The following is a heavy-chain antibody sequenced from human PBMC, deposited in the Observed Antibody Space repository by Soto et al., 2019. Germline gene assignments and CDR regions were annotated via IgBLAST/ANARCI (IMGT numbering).Heavy chain of an antibody. V-gene: IGHV3-30-3*01. CDR3: ARTAGTSLGYYYYGMDV. D-gene: IGHD6-13*01. CDR2: ISYDGSNK. Sequence: GGSLRLSCAASGFTFSSYAMHWVRQAPGKGLEWVAVISYDGSNKYYADSVKGRFTISRDNSKNTLYLQMNSLRAEDTAVYYCARTAGTSLGYYYYGMDVWGQGTTVTVSS. J-gene: IGHJ6*02. CDR1: GFTFSSYA.